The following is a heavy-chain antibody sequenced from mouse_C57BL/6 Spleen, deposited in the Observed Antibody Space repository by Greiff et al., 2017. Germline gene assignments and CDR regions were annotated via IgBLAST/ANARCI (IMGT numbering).Heavy chain of an antibody. V-gene: IGHV1-54*01. CDR1: GYAFTNYL. CDR2: INPGSGGT. CDR3: ARSEDYGSSHWYFDV. Sequence: VQRVESGAELVRPGTSVKVSCKASGYAFTNYLIEWVKQRPGQGLEWIGVINPGSGGTNYNEKFKGKATLTADKSSSTAYMQLSSLTSEDSAVYFCARSEDYGSSHWYFDVWGTGTTVTVSS. J-gene: IGHJ1*03. D-gene: IGHD1-1*01.